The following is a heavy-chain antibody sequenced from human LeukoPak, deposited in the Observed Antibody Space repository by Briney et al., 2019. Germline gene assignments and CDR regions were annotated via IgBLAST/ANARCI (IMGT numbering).Heavy chain of an antibody. V-gene: IGHV3-30-3*01. CDR3: AKDYYAFDI. CDR1: GFTFSSYA. J-gene: IGHJ6*02. Sequence: GGPLRLSCAASGFTFSSYAMHWVRQAPGKGLEWVAVISYDGSNKYYADSAKGRFTISRDNSKNTLYLQMNSLRAEDTAVYYCAKDYYAFDIWGQGTTVTVSS. CDR2: ISYDGSNK.